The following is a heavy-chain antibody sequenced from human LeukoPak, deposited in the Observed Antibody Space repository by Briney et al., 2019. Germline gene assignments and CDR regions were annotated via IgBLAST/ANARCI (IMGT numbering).Heavy chain of an antibody. CDR3: ARDLPYSGRYGDY. Sequence: GASVKVSCKASGYTFTNFGISWVRQAPGQGLEWMGWISAYNGNTNYAQKLQGRVTMTTDSSTSTAYLEVRSLRSDDTAVYYCARDLPYSGRYGDYWGQGTLVTVSS. CDR2: ISAYNGNT. J-gene: IGHJ4*02. V-gene: IGHV1-18*01. D-gene: IGHD1-26*01. CDR1: GYTFTNFG.